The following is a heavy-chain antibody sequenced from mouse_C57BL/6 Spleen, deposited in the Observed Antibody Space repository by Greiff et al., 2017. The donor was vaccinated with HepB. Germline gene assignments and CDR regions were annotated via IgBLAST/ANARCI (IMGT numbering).Heavy chain of an antibody. CDR3: AIEGNYKLLAY. CDR1: GFTFSDYG. D-gene: IGHD2-1*01. CDR2: ISSGSSTI. J-gene: IGHJ3*01. V-gene: IGHV5-17*01. Sequence: EVNLVESGGGLVKPGGSLKLSCAASGFTFSDYGMHWVRQAPGKGLEWVAYISSGSSTIYYADTVTGRFTLSRDNAKNTLFLQMTSLRSEDTAMYYCAIEGNYKLLAYWGQGTLVTVSA.